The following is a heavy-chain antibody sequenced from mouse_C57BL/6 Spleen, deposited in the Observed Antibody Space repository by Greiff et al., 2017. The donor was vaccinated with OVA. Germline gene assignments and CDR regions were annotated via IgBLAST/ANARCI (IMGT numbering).Heavy chain of an antibody. D-gene: IGHD2-4*01. CDR1: GFTFSDYY. J-gene: IGHJ3*01. Sequence: DVHLVESGGGLVQPGGSLKLSCAASGFTFSDYYMYWVRQTPEKRLEWVAYISNGGGSTYYPDTVKGRCTISRDNAKNTLYLQMSRLKSEDTAMYYCARQGADYAWFAYWGKGTLVTVSA. CDR3: ARQGADYAWFAY. V-gene: IGHV5-12*01. CDR2: ISNGGGST.